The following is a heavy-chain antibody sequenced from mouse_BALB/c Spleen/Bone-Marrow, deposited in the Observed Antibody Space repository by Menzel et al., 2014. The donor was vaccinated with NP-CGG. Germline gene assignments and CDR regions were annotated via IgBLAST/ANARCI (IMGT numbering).Heavy chain of an antibody. Sequence: QLQESGPELVKPGASVKMSCKASGYTFTSYVMHWVKQKPGQGLEWIGCINPYNDGTKYNEKFKGKATLTSDKSSSTAYMELSSLTSEDSAVYYCARGYYGPSWFAYWGQGTLVTVSA. J-gene: IGHJ3*01. V-gene: IGHV1-14*01. D-gene: IGHD1-2*01. CDR2: INPYNDGT. CDR1: GYTFTSYV. CDR3: ARGYYGPSWFAY.